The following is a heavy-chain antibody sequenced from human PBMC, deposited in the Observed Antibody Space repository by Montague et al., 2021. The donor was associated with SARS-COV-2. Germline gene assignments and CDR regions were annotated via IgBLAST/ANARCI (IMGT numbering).Heavy chain of an antibody. CDR2: TYYRSQWYN. CDR1: EDSVSTHSGD. D-gene: IGHD6-6*01. Sequence: CAISEDSVSTHSGDWVWMRQSPSRGLEWLGRTYYRSQWYNDYAVSLKTRITITPDTSKNLFSLQLRSVTPDDTAVYYCARMAVAPRPGAYYGMDVWGQGTTVTVSS. J-gene: IGHJ6*02. CDR3: ARMAVAPRPGAYYGMDV. V-gene: IGHV6-1*01.